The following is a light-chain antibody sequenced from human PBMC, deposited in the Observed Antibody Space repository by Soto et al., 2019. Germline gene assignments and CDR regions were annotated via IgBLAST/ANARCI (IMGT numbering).Light chain of an antibody. J-gene: IGKJ1*01. CDR2: AAS. V-gene: IGKV1-17*01. CDR1: RDVGSD. Sequence: QMTQSPSSLSASVGEKIIITCRASRDVGSDVSWYQQKPGQAPKLLIYAASNLYTGVPSRFSGSRSGTEFTLTISSLQPEDFASYYCQQYNSYPQTFGQGTKVDIK. CDR3: QQYNSYPQT.